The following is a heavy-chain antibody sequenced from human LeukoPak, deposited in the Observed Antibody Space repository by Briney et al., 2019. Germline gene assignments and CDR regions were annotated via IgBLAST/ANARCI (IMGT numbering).Heavy chain of an antibody. CDR1: GLIFSNFW. CDR2: IKEDGNEK. CDR3: ARVVAGGGTLYYYYMDV. D-gene: IGHD2-15*01. Sequence: PGGSLRLSCAASGLIFSNFWMNWVRQAPGKGLEWVANIKEDGNEKYYVDSVKGRFTISGDNAKNSLYLQMNSLRAEDTAVYYCARVVAGGGTLYYYYMDVWGKGTTVTVSS. J-gene: IGHJ6*03. V-gene: IGHV3-7*01.